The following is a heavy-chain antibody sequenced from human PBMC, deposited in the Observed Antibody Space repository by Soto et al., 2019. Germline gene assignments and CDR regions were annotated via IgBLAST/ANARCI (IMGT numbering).Heavy chain of an antibody. CDR1: GYTFTGYY. V-gene: IGHV1-2*04. D-gene: IGHD3-3*01. J-gene: IGHJ6*02. Sequence: ASVKVSCKASGYTFTGYYMHWVRQAPGQGLEWMGWINPNSGGTNYAQKFQGWVTMTRDTSISTAYMELSRLRSDDTAVYYCAREFWGGYYIRYYGMDVWGQGTTVTVSS. CDR2: INPNSGGT. CDR3: AREFWGGYYIRYYGMDV.